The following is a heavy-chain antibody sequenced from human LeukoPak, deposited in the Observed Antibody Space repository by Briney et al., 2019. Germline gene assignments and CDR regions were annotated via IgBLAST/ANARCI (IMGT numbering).Heavy chain of an antibody. Sequence: AGGSLRLSCAASGFTFSSYGMHWVRHAPGKGLEWVAFIRYDGSNKYYADSVKGRSTISRDNSKNTLYLQMNSLRAEDTAVYYCAKDPFGDPTYFDYWGQGTLVTVSS. CDR2: IRYDGSNK. CDR3: AKDPFGDPTYFDY. J-gene: IGHJ4*02. CDR1: GFTFSSYG. V-gene: IGHV3-30*02. D-gene: IGHD4-17*01.